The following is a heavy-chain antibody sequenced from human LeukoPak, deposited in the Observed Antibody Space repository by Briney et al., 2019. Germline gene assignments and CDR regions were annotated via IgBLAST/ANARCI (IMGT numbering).Heavy chain of an antibody. V-gene: IGHV4-39*01. CDR3: ARHLYGSGLHRIDY. CDR1: GGSISSTNYY. J-gene: IGHJ4*02. D-gene: IGHD6-19*01. Sequence: SETLSLTCSVSGGSISSTNYYWGWIRQPTGKGLEWIGSIYYSGSTYYNPSLKSRVTISVDTSKNQSSLKLSSVTAADTAVYHCARHLYGSGLHRIDYWGQGTLVTVSS. CDR2: IYYSGST.